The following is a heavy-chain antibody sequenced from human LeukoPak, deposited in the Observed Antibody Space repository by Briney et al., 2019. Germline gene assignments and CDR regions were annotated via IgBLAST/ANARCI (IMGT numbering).Heavy chain of an antibody. V-gene: IGHV1-8*01. CDR3: AKYLVVVPAAIRSPTNLYYYYGMDV. Sequence: ASVKVSCKASGYTFTSYDINWVRQATGQGLEWMGWMNPNSGNTGYAQKFQGRVTMTRNTSISTAYMELSSLRSEDTAVYYCAKYLVVVPAAIRSPTNLYYYYGMDVRGQGTTVTVSS. CDR1: GYTFTSYD. CDR2: MNPNSGNT. J-gene: IGHJ6*02. D-gene: IGHD2-2*01.